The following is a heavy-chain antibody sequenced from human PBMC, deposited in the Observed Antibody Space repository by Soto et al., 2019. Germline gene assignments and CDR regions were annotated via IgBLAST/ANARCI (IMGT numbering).Heavy chain of an antibody. CDR2: IYHSGST. J-gene: IGHJ3*02. CDR3: ALIPGYYDSSGPNDAFDI. V-gene: IGHV4-38-2*01. CDR1: GYSISSGYY. Sequence: PSETLSLTCAVSGYSISSGYYWGWIRQPPGKGLEWIGSIYHSGSTYYNPSLKSRVTISVDTSKNQFSLKLSSVTAADTAVYYCALIPGYYDSSGPNDAFDIWGQGTMVTVS. D-gene: IGHD3-22*01.